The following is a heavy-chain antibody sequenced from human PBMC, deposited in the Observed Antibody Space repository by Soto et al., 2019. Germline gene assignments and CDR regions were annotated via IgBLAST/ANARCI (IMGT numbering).Heavy chain of an antibody. Sequence: EVQLVESGGGLVQPGGSLRLSCAASGLTFSSYSMNWVRQAPGKGLEWVSYISSSSSTIYYADSVKGRFTISRDNAKNSLYLQMNSLRAEDTAVYYCARGCSVVPHAGGDYWGQGTLVTVSS. CDR2: ISSSSSTI. CDR3: ARGCSVVPHAGGDY. D-gene: IGHD2-21*01. J-gene: IGHJ4*02. CDR1: GLTFSSYS. V-gene: IGHV3-48*01.